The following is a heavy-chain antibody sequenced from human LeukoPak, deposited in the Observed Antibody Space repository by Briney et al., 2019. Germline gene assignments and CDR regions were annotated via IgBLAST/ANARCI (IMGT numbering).Heavy chain of an antibody. D-gene: IGHD3-10*01. CDR3: ARGRPSYGSGSYYNEDY. CDR1: GYTFTSYD. CDR2: MNPNSGNT. J-gene: IGHJ4*02. Sequence: ASVKVSCKASGYTFTSYDINWVRQATGQGLEWMGWMNPNSGNTGYAQKFQGRVTMTRNTSISTAYMELSSLRSEDTAVYYRARGRPSYGSGSYYNEDYWGQGTLVTVSS. V-gene: IGHV1-8*01.